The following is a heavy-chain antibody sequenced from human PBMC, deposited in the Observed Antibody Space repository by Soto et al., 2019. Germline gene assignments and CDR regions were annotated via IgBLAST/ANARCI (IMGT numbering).Heavy chain of an antibody. CDR1: GVSIINYF. Sequence: PSETLSLTCSVSGVSIINYFLHWIRQAPGKGLEWIGYMFFNESTNYNPSLKSRVTISLDTSKSLFSLELNSVTAADTAIYYCARDHKEACHIWVQGT. CDR2: MFFNEST. J-gene: IGHJ3*02. V-gene: IGHV4-59*01. CDR3: ARDHKEACHI.